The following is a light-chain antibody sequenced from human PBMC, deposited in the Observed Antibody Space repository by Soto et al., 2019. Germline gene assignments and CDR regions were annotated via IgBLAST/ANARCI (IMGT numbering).Light chain of an antibody. CDR3: SSYTTSNFVV. CDR1: SSDVGGYNY. J-gene: IGLJ2*01. CDR2: EVT. V-gene: IGLV2-14*01. Sequence: QSVLTQPASVSGSPGQSITISCTGTSSDVGGYNYVSWYQHHPGKAPKLLIYEVTNRPSGVSTRFSGSKSGNTASLTISGLQAEDEADYHCSSYTTSNFVVFGGGTKLTVL.